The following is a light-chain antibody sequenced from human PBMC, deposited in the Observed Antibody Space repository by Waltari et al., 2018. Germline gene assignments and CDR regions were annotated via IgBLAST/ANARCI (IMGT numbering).Light chain of an antibody. CDR1: QSISSW. CDR3: QQYNSYSLALT. Sequence: DIQMTQSPSTLSASVGDRVTITCRASQSISSWLAWYQQKPGKAPKLLIYKASSLESGVPSRFSGSGSGTEFTLTISSLQPDDFATYYCQQYNSYSLALTVGGGTKVEIK. CDR2: KAS. J-gene: IGKJ4*01. V-gene: IGKV1-5*03.